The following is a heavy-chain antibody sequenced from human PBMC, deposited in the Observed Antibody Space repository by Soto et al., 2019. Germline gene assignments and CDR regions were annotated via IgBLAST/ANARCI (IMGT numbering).Heavy chain of an antibody. Sequence: PGGSLRLSCAASGFTFSSYAMSWFRQAPGKGLEWVSAISGSGGSTYYADSVKGRFTISRDNSKNTLYLQMNSLRAEDTAVYYCAKDRKQQLVSEFGYWGQGTLVTVSS. D-gene: IGHD6-13*01. CDR2: ISGSGGST. CDR3: AKDRKQQLVSEFGY. CDR1: GFTFSSYA. V-gene: IGHV3-23*01. J-gene: IGHJ4*02.